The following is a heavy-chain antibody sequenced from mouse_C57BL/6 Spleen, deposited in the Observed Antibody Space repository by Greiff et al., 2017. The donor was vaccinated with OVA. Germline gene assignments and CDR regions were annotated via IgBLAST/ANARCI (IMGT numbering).Heavy chain of an antibody. CDR1: GYTFTSYW. D-gene: IGHD2-1*01. CDR2: IDPSDSYT. V-gene: IGHV1-50*01. CDR3: ARGEESYGNYEAY. Sequence: VQLQQSGAELVKPGASVKLSCKASGYTFTSYWMQWVKQRPGQGLEWIGEIDPSDSYTNYNQKFKGKATLTVDTSSSTAYMQLSSLTSEDSAVYYCARGEESYGNYEAYWGQGTLVTVSA. J-gene: IGHJ3*01.